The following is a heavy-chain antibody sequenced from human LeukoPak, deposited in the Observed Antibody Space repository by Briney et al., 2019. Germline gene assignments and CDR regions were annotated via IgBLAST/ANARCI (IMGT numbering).Heavy chain of an antibody. V-gene: IGHV3-30*02. J-gene: IGHJ4*02. CDR3: ARGPYYFDY. Sequence: GGSLRLSCAASGFTFSSYDMHWVRQAPGKGLEWVAFIRYDGSNKYYADSVKGRFTISRDNAKNSLYLQMNSLRAEDTAVYYCARGPYYFDYWGQGTLVTVSS. CDR1: GFTFSSYD. CDR2: IRYDGSNK.